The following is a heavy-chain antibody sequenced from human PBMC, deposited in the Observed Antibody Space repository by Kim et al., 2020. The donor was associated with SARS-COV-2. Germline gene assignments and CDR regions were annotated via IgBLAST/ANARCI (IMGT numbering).Heavy chain of an antibody. CDR1: GYTFTGYY. V-gene: IGHV1-2*06. J-gene: IGHJ4*02. CDR3: VRGSGYYSGGDY. Sequence: ASVKVSCKASGYTFTGYYMHWVRQAPGQGLEWMGRINPNSGGTNYAQKFQGRVTMTRDTSISTAYMELSRLRSDDTAVYYCVRGSGYYSGGDYWGQGTLVTVSS. CDR2: INPNSGGT. D-gene: IGHD3-3*01.